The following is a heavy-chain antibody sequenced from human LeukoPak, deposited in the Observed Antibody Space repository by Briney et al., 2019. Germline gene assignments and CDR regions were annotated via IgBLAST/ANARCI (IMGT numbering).Heavy chain of an antibody. CDR2: ISGSGGST. D-gene: IGHD2-2*01. Sequence: PGGSLRLSCAASGFTFSSYAMSWVRQAPGKGLEWVSAISGSGGSTYYADSVKGRFTISRDNAKNSLYLQMNSLRAEDTAVYYCARENQQGFDYWGQGTLVTVSS. J-gene: IGHJ4*02. CDR3: ARENQQGFDY. V-gene: IGHV3-23*01. CDR1: GFTFSSYA.